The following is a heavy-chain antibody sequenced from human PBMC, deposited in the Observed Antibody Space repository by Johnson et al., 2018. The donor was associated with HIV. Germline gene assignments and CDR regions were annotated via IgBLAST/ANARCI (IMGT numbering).Heavy chain of an antibody. V-gene: IGHV3-30-3*02. Sequence: QVQLVESGGGVVQPGRSLRLSCAASGFTFSSYAMHWVRQAPGKGLEWVAVISYDGSNKYYADSVTGRFTISRDNAKKLLYLQMYSLRAEDTAFYYCARRGITIVADAFDIWGQGTMVTVSS. CDR2: ISYDGSNK. J-gene: IGHJ3*02. D-gene: IGHD3-10*01. CDR3: ARRGITIVADAFDI. CDR1: GFTFSSYA.